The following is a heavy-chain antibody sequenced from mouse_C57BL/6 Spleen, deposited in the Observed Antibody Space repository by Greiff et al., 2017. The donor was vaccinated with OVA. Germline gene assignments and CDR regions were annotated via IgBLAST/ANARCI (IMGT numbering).Heavy chain of an antibody. Sequence: EVQLQQSGTVLARPGASVKMSCKPSGYTFTSYWMHWVKQRPGQGLEWIGAIYPGNSDTSYNQKFKGKAKLTAVTSASTAYMELSSLTNEDSAVYYCTNIYYDYVDAMDYWGQGTSVTVSS. CDR3: TNIYYDYVDAMDY. V-gene: IGHV1-5*01. CDR2: IYPGNSDT. CDR1: GYTFTSYW. D-gene: IGHD2-4*01. J-gene: IGHJ4*01.